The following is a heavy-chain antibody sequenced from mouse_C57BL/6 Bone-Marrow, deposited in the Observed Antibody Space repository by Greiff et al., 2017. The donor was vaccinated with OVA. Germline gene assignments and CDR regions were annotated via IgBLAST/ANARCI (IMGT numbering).Heavy chain of an antibody. Sequence: QVQLQQPGAELVKPGASVKLSCTASGYTFTSYWMQWVKQRPGQGLEWIGEIDPSDSYTNYNQQFKGKATLTVDTSSSTAYMQLSSLTSEDSAVYYCARGDSNWFSYWGQGTLVTVAA. V-gene: IGHV1-50*01. CDR3: ARGDSNWFSY. CDR1: GYTFTSYW. D-gene: IGHD2-5*01. CDR2: IDPSDSYT. J-gene: IGHJ3*01.